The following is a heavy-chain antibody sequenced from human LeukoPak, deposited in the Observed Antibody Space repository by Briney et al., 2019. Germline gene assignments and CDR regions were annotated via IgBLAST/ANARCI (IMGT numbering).Heavy chain of an antibody. V-gene: IGHV3-49*04. CDR1: GFTFSSYG. CDR3: TSIDDYVWGSYRYGDY. CDR2: IRSKAYGGTT. J-gene: IGHJ4*02. Sequence: PGGSLRLSCAASGFTFSSYGMSWVRQAPGKGLEWVGFIRSKAYGGTTEYAASVKGRFTISRDDSKSIAYLQMNSLKTEDTAVYYCTSIDDYVWGSYRYGDYWGQGTLVTVSS. D-gene: IGHD3-16*02.